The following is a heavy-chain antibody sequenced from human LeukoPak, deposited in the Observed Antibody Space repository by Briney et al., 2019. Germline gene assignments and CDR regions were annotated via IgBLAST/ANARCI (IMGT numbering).Heavy chain of an antibody. Sequence: GALRLSCAASGFTFSNYAMHWVRQAPGKGLEWVAVISHDGSDNHYADSVKGRFTISRDNSKNTVYLQMSSLRPEDTAVYFCAKELNFGSGSYPDYWGQGTLVRVSS. V-gene: IGHV3-30*18. D-gene: IGHD3-10*01. J-gene: IGHJ4*02. CDR3: AKELNFGSGSYPDY. CDR1: GFTFSNYA. CDR2: ISHDGSDN.